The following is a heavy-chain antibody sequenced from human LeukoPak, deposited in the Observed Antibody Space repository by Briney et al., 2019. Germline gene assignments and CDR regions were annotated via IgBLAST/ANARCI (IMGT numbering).Heavy chain of an antibody. Sequence: GGSLRLSCAASGFTFSSYAMHRVRQAPGKGLEWAAVISYDGSNKYYADSVKGRFTISRDNSKNTLYLQMNSLRAEDTAVYYCARAAGDAFDIWGQGTMVTVSS. CDR1: GFTFSSYA. V-gene: IGHV3-30*04. J-gene: IGHJ3*02. D-gene: IGHD6-13*01. CDR3: ARAAGDAFDI. CDR2: ISYDGSNK.